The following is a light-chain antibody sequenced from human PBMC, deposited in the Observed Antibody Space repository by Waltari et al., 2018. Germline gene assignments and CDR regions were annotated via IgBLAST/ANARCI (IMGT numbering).Light chain of an antibody. CDR2: DAS. J-gene: IGKJ4*01. CDR3: QQYGNSPLT. Sequence: EIVLTQSPGTLSLSPGERATLSCRASQSVINSYLAWYQQKPGQAPRLLIYDASGRATGIPDRFSGSGSGTDFTLTISRLEPEDFAVYYCQQYGNSPLTFGGGTKVEIK. V-gene: IGKV3-20*01. CDR1: QSVINSY.